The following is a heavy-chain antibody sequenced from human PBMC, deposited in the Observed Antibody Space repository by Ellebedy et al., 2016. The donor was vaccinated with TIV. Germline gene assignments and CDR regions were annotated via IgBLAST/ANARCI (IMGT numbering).Heavy chain of an antibody. Sequence: PGGSLRLSCAASGFIFNRYGIQWVRQAPGKGLEWIGVIASDGGATVYADFVRGRFTLSRANSRNTVYLQMNSLSPDDPAVYYCTREARWGNWYFDLWGRGTLVAVST. D-gene: IGHD4-23*01. V-gene: IGHV3-30*03. CDR3: TREARWGNWYFDL. J-gene: IGHJ2*01. CDR2: IASDGGAT. CDR1: GFIFNRYG.